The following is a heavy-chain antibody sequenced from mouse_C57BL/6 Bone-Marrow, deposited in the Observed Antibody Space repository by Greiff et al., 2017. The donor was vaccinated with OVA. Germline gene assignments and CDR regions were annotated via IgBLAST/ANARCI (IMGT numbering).Heavy chain of an antibody. CDR1: GFTFSNYW. V-gene: IGHV6-3*01. J-gene: IGHJ3*02. CDR3: TCRLYYSNAS. Sequence: EVQGVESGGGLVQPGGSMKLSCVASGFTFSNYWMNWVSQSPEKGLEWVAQIRLKSANSATHYAVSVTGRFTISRDECKSSVYLQMHNLRAKDTESYYCTCRLYYSNASWGQGTLVTVSA. D-gene: IGHD2-5*01. CDR2: IRLKSANSAT.